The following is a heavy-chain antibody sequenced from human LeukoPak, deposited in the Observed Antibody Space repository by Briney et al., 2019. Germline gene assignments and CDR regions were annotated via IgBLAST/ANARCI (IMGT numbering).Heavy chain of an antibody. Sequence: PGGSLRLSCAASGSTFSSYGMHWVRQAPGKGLEWVAVIWYDGSNKYYADSVKGRFAISRDNSKNTLYLQMNSLRAEDTAVYYCAREVPRRDAFDIWGQGTMVTVSS. J-gene: IGHJ3*02. CDR2: IWYDGSNK. CDR1: GSTFSSYG. D-gene: IGHD3-10*01. V-gene: IGHV3-33*01. CDR3: AREVPRRDAFDI.